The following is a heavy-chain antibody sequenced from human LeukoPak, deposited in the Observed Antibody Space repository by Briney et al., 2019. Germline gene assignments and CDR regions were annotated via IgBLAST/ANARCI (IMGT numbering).Heavy chain of an antibody. Sequence: KPSETLSLTCMVSGGSISSSGYYWDWIRQPPGKGLEWIGNFYYTGSTYYNPSLKSRITISVDTSKNQFSLKLRSVTAADTAVYYCARHSRSGYGDYESAFDIWGQGTMVTVSS. CDR2: FYYTGST. J-gene: IGHJ3*02. CDR1: GGSISSSGYY. V-gene: IGHV4-39*01. CDR3: ARHSRSGYGDYESAFDI. D-gene: IGHD5-12*01.